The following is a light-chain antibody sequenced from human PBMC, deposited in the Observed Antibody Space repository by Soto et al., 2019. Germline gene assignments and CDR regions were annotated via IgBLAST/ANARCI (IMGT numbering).Light chain of an antibody. CDR1: SSNIGAGYD. Sequence: QSVLTQPPSVSGAPGQRVTISCTGSSSNIGAGYDVHWYQQLPGTAPKLLIYGNSNRPSGVPDRFSGSKSGASASLAITGLQAEDEADHYCQSYDSGLGGYVVFGGGTQLTVL. CDR3: QSYDSGLGGYVV. V-gene: IGLV1-40*01. J-gene: IGLJ2*01. CDR2: GNS.